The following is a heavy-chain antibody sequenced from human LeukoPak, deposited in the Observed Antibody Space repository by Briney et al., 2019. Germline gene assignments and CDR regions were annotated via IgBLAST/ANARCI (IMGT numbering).Heavy chain of an antibody. D-gene: IGHD6-19*01. Sequence: PGGSLRLSCAASGFTFNDYYMSWIRQPPGKGLEWIGEINHSGSTNYNPSLKSRVTISVDTSKNQFSLKLPSVTAADTAVYYCARPVSGSSGWYYNYWGQGTLVTVSS. V-gene: IGHV4-34*01. CDR3: ARPVSGSSGWYYNY. J-gene: IGHJ4*02. CDR1: GFTFNDYY. CDR2: INHSGST.